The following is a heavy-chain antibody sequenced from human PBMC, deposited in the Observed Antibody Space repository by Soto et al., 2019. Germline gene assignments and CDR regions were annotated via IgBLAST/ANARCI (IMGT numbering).Heavy chain of an antibody. Sequence: VGSLRLSCAASGFTFSSYEMDWVRQAPGKGLEWVAHITSSGGTMYADSVRGRFTISRDNADNSLYLQMNSLRAEDTAVYYCTKEKSVMYSGYDAFDTWGRGTMVT. CDR1: GFTFSSYE. CDR2: ITSSGGTM. D-gene: IGHD5-12*01. J-gene: IGHJ3*02. CDR3: TKEKSVMYSGYDAFDT. V-gene: IGHV3-48*03.